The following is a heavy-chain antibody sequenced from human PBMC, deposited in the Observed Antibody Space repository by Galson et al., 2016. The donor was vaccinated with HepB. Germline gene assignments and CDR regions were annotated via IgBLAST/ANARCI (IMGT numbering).Heavy chain of an antibody. V-gene: IGHV1-69*13. CDR1: GGTFSSSA. CDR3: ARARGSGWYFGAL. CDR2: IIPIFGTA. D-gene: IGHD6-19*01. J-gene: IGHJ4*02. Sequence: SVKVSCKASGGTFSSSAISWVRQAPGQGLEWMGGIIPIFGTANYAQKFQDRVTITADESTSTAYMELSSLRSDDTAVYYCARARGSGWYFGALWGQGTLVTVSS.